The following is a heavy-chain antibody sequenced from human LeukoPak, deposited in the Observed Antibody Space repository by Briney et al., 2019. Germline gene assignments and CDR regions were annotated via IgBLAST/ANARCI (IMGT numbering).Heavy chain of an antibody. CDR3: AELGITMIGGV. CDR2: ISWNSGTI. Sequence: GGSLRLSCAASGFTFDDYAMHWVRQAPGKGLEWVSGISWNSGTIAYADSAKGRFTISRDNAKNSLYLQMNSLRAEDTAVYYCAELGITMIGGVWGKGTTVTISS. V-gene: IGHV3-9*01. J-gene: IGHJ6*04. CDR1: GFTFDDYA. D-gene: IGHD3-10*02.